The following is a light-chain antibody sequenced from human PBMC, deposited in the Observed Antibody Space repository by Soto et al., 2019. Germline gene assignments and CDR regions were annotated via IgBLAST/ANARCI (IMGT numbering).Light chain of an antibody. CDR1: SSDVGGYDY. V-gene: IGLV2-14*01. J-gene: IGLJ1*01. CDR2: EVT. CDR3: SSHTSGSTRV. Sequence: QSVLTQPASVTGFPGQSIAISCTSTSSDVGGYDYVSWYQQQPDKAPKLMIYEVTKRPSGVSNRFSGSKSGNTASLTISGLQSEDEADYYCSSHTSGSTRVFGTGTKVTVL.